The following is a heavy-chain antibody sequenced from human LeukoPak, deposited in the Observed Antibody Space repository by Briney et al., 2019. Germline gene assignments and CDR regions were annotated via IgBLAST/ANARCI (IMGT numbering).Heavy chain of an antibody. CDR2: ISAYNGNT. D-gene: IGHD5-12*01. V-gene: IGHV1-18*01. CDR3: ARESGSGYSY. Sequence: ASVKVSCKASGGTFSSFGISWVRQAPGQGLEWMGWISAYNGNTNYAQKFQGRVTMTTDTSTTTAYMELRSLRSEDTAVYYCARESGSGYSYWGQGTLVTVSS. J-gene: IGHJ4*02. CDR1: GGTFSSFG.